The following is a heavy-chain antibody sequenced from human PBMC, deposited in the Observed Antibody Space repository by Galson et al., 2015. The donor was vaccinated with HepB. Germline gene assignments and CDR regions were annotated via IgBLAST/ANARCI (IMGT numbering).Heavy chain of an antibody. J-gene: IGHJ3*02. Sequence: SLRLSCAASGFTFSDYYMSWIRQAPGKGLEWVSYISSSGSTIYYADSVKGRFTISRDNAKNSLYLQMNSLRAEDTAVYYCAKGASYYYDSSGYYYAHGDAFDIWGQGTMVTVSS. D-gene: IGHD3-22*01. CDR2: ISSSGSTI. CDR3: AKGASYYYDSSGYYYAHGDAFDI. V-gene: IGHV3-11*04. CDR1: GFTFSDYY.